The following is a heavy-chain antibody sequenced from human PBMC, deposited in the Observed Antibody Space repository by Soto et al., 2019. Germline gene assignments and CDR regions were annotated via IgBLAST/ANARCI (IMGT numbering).Heavy chain of an antibody. D-gene: IGHD3-9*01. CDR1: GFTFSNAW. CDR2: IKSKTDGGTT. CDR3: TTVSLPRYFDWLADMDV. V-gene: IGHV3-15*01. Sequence: PGGSLRLSCAASGFTFSNAWMSWVRQAPGKGLEWVGRIKSKTDGGTTDYAAPVKGRFTISRDDSKNTLYLQMNSLKTEDTAVYYCTTVSLPRYFDWLADMDVWGQGTTVTVSS. J-gene: IGHJ6*02.